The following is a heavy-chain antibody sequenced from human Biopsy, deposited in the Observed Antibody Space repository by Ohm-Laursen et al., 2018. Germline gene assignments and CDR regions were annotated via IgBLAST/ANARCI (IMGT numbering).Heavy chain of an antibody. J-gene: IGHJ5*02. CDR2: INAKTGDT. CDR1: GYTFTGYH. D-gene: IGHD3-22*01. V-gene: IGHV1-2*02. CDR3: TRGGYYYDSLAYYYWFDP. Sequence: SVKVSCKASGYTFTGYHVHWVRQAPGQGLEWMGWINAKTGDTNYAQKFQGRVNMTRDTSISTAYVDLSSLRSDDTVVYYCTRGGYYYDSLAYYYWFDPWGQGTLVTVSS.